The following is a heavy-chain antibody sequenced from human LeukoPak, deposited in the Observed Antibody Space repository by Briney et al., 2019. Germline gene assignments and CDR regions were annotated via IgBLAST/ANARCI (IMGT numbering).Heavy chain of an antibody. CDR1: GFTVSSNY. J-gene: IGHJ3*02. D-gene: IGHD5-18*01. CDR2: ISYDGSSK. Sequence: AGGSLRLSCAASGFTVSSNYMSWVRQAPGKGLEWVAVISYDGSSKYYADSVKGRFTISRDNSKNTLYLQMNSLRAEDTAVYYCARARSSYGYGDAFDIWGQGTMVTVSS. CDR3: ARARSSYGYGDAFDI. V-gene: IGHV3-30*03.